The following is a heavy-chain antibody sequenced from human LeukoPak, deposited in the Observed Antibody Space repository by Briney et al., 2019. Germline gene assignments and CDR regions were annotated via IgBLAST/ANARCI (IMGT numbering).Heavy chain of an antibody. CDR2: ISGSGGST. CDR3: AKDPSAENYGDYGEP. Sequence: GGSLRLSCAASGFNFGEFWMAWVRQTPGKGLEWVSAISGSGGSTYYADSVKGRFTISRDNSKNTLYLQMNSLRAEDTAVYYCAKDPSAENYGDYGEPWGQGTLVTVSS. V-gene: IGHV3-23*01. J-gene: IGHJ5*02. D-gene: IGHD4-17*01. CDR1: GFNFGEFW.